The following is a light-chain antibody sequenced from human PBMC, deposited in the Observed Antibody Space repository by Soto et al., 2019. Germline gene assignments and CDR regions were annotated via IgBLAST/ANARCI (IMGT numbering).Light chain of an antibody. CDR3: QQYGGSTRT. J-gene: IGKJ1*01. V-gene: IGKV3-20*01. CDR1: QSVSSY. CDR2: GAS. Sequence: ELVLTQSPATLSVSPGESATLSCRASQSVSSYLAWYQQKPGQAPRLIIHGASSRATGVPDRITGSGSGTDFTLSISRLEPEDFAVYYCQQYGGSTRTFGQGTKVDIK.